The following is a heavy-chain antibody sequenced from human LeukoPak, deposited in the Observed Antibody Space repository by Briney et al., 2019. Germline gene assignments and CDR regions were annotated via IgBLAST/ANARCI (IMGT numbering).Heavy chain of an antibody. CDR2: INPNSGGT. V-gene: IGHV1-2*02. D-gene: IGHD3-22*01. CDR1: GYTFTGYY. J-gene: IGHJ4*02. CDR3: ARAPMIVVVFPPRLDY. Sequence: ASVKVSCKTSGYTFTGYYMHWVRQAPGQGLEWMGWINPNSGGTNYAQKFQDRVTMTGDTSISTAYMELSRLTSDDTAVYYCARAPMIVVVFPPRLDYWGQGTLVTVSS.